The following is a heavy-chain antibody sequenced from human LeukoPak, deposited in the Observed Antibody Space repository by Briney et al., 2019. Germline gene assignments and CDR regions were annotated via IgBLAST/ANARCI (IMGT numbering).Heavy chain of an antibody. D-gene: IGHD6-13*01. CDR1: GFTFSSYG. J-gene: IGHJ6*03. CDR2: IRYDGSNK. Sequence: GRSLRLSCAASGFTFSSYGMHWIRQAPGKGLEWVACIRYDGSNKYYADSVKGRFTISRDNSKNTLYLQMNSLRAEDTAVYYCARDLEAAAGTNRWYYYYYMDVWGKGTTVTVSS. V-gene: IGHV3-30*02. CDR3: ARDLEAAAGTNRWYYYYYMDV.